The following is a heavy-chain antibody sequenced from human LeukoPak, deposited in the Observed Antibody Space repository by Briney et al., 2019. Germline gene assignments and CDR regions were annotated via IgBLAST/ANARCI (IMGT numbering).Heavy chain of an antibody. CDR1: GGSISSSSYY. V-gene: IGHV4-39*01. Sequence: SETLSLTCTVSGGSISSSSYYWGWIRQPPGKGLEWIGSIYYSGSTYYNSSLESRVTISVDTSKSQFSLNLSSVTAADTAVYYCARWKGTADFDYWGQGTRVTVSS. D-gene: IGHD1-1*01. CDR3: ARWKGTADFDY. CDR2: IYYSGST. J-gene: IGHJ4*02.